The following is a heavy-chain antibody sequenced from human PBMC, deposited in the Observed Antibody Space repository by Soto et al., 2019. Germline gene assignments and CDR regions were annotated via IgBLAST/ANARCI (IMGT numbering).Heavy chain of an antibody. CDR2: ISGSGGST. CDR3: AKDDHSYGYDDY. D-gene: IGHD5-18*01. V-gene: IGHV3-23*01. CDR1: GFTFSSYA. Sequence: GGSLRLCCAAPGFTFSSYAMSWVRQSPGKGLEWVSAISGSGGSTYYADSVKGRFTISRDNSKNTLYLQMNSLRAEDTAVYYCAKDDHSYGYDDYWGQGTLVTVSS. J-gene: IGHJ4*02.